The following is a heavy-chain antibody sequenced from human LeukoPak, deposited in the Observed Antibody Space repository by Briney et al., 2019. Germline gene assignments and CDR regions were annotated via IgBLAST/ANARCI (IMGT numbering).Heavy chain of an antibody. J-gene: IGHJ3*02. V-gene: IGHV4-61*02. CDR3: ARYTAMVAFHAHGFDI. D-gene: IGHD5-18*01. CDR2: IYTSGST. Sequence: PSQTLSLTCTVSGGSISSGSYYWSWIRQPAGKGLEWIGRIYTSGSTNYNPSLKSRVTISVDTSKNQFSLKLRSVTAADTAVYYCARYTAMVAFHAHGFDIWGQGTMVTVSS. CDR1: GGSISSGSYY.